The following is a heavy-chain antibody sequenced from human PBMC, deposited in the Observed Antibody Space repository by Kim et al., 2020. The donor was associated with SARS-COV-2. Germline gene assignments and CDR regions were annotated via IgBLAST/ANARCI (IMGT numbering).Heavy chain of an antibody. V-gene: IGHV3-49*03. CDR3: TREDYGTESPFGP. CDR2: IRNKAYGGTT. D-gene: IGHD3-10*01. J-gene: IGHJ5*02. CDR1: GFTFGDYS. Sequence: GGSLRLSCTGSGFTFGDYSVSWFRQAPGKGLEWIGYIRNKAYGGTTDYAASVKGRFTISREDSESIAYLQKNSQRIEDTAVSYCTREDYGTESPFGPWGQGTLVTVSS.